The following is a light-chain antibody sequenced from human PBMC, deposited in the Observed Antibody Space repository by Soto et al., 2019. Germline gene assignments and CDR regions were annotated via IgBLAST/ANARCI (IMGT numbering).Light chain of an antibody. CDR1: QGISSY. CDR2: AAS. V-gene: IGKV1-9*01. J-gene: IGKJ5*01. Sequence: IQLTQSPSSLSASVGDRVTITCRASQGISSYLAWYQQKPGKAPKLLIYAASTLQSGVPSRFSGGGSGADFTLTISSLQPEDFATYYCQQLNSYTITLGQGTRLDIK. CDR3: QQLNSYTIT.